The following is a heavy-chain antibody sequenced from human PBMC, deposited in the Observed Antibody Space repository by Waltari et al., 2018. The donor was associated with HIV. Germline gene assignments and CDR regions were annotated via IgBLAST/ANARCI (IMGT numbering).Heavy chain of an antibody. J-gene: IGHJ6*02. D-gene: IGHD3-22*01. CDR2: IYYSGST. V-gene: IGHV4-59*01. CDR3: ARDYYDSSGSSYGMDV. CDR1: GGSISSYY. Sequence: QVQLQESGPGLVKPSETLSLTCTVSGGSISSYYWSWIRQPPGKGLEWIGYIYYSGSTHYNPSPKSRVTLSVDTSKNQFSLKLSSVTAADTAVYYCARDYYDSSGSSYGMDVWGQGTTVTVSS.